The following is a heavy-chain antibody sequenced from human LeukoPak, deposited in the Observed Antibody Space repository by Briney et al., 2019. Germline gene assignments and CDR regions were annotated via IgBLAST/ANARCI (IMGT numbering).Heavy chain of an antibody. CDR3: ATYRQVLLPFES. D-gene: IGHD2-8*02. Sequence: PGGSLRLSCAASGFTFSRYAMHWVRQAPGKGLEWVTVISYDGTNKYYADSVRGRFTISRDNSKSTLSLQMNSLRAEDTAIYYCATYRQVLLPFESWGQGTLVTVSS. J-gene: IGHJ4*02. CDR1: GFTFSRYA. V-gene: IGHV3-30*04. CDR2: ISYDGTNK.